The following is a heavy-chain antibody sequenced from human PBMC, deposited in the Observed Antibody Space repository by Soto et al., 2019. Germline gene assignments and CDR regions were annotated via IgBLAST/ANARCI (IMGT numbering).Heavy chain of an antibody. CDR3: ARALPGYSYGYYYYGMDI. V-gene: IGHV1-2*04. Sequence: ASVKVSCKASGYTFTGYYMHWVRQAPGQGLEWMGWINPNSGGTNYAQKFQGWVTMTRDTSISTAYMELSRLRSDDPAVYYCARALPGYSYGYYYYGMDIWGQGTTVTVSS. CDR1: GYTFTGYY. CDR2: INPNSGGT. D-gene: IGHD5-18*01. J-gene: IGHJ6*02.